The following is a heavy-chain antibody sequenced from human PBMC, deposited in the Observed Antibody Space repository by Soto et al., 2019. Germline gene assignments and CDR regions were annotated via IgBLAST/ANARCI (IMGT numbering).Heavy chain of an antibody. Sequence: QVQLVQSGAEVKKPGSSVKVSCKASGGTFSSYAISWVRQAPGQGLEWMGGIIPIFGTANYAQKFQGRVTITEDNSTSTAYVELSSLRSEDTAVYYCARGGLYCSGGSCYSGASYYDYGMDFWGQGTTVTVSS. CDR3: ARGGLYCSGGSCYSGASYYDYGMDF. J-gene: IGHJ6*02. CDR1: GGTFSSYA. D-gene: IGHD2-15*01. V-gene: IGHV1-69*06. CDR2: IIPIFGTA.